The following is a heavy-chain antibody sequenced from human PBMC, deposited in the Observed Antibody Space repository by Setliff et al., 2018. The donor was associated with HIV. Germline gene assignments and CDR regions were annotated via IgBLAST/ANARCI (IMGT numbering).Heavy chain of an antibody. CDR1: GYTFTSYY. Sequence: ASVKVSCKASGYTFTSYYVHWVRQAPGQGLEWMGILNPSGDSTAYAQKFQGRVTMTRDTSTSTVYMELISLKSDDTAVYYCARDRAGDAFDIWCQGTMVTVSS. CDR3: ARDRAGDAFDI. V-gene: IGHV1-46*01. D-gene: IGHD3-10*01. J-gene: IGHJ3*02. CDR2: LNPSGDST.